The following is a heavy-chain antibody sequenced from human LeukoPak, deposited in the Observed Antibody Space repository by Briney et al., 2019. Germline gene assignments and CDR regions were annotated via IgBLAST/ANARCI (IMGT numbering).Heavy chain of an antibody. CDR1: GYTFTGYY. CDR2: INPNSGGT. D-gene: IGHD6-19*01. J-gene: IGHJ5*02. V-gene: IGHV1-2*06. CDR3: ARDSSVWYSWPPINWFDP. Sequence: ASVKVSCKASGYTFTGYYMHWVRQAPGQGLEWMGRINPNSGGTNYAQKFQGRVTTTRDTSISTAYMELSRLRSDDTAVYYCARDSSVWYSWPPINWFDPWGQGTQVTVSS.